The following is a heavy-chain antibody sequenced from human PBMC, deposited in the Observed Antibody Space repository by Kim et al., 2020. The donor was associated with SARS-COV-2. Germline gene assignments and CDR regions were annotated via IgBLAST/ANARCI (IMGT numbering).Heavy chain of an antibody. J-gene: IGHJ4*02. CDR3: ATRGNSSMLRY. D-gene: IGHD6-6*01. CDR1: GYTFTKSA. CDR2: INAETGES. Sequence: ASVKVSCKTSGYTFTKSAMNWLRQAPGQGLEWMGWINAETGESMYAQGFTGRFVFSLDTSVSMAYLQINSLKADDTAVYYCATRGNSSMLRYWGQGSLVTVSS. V-gene: IGHV7-4-1*04.